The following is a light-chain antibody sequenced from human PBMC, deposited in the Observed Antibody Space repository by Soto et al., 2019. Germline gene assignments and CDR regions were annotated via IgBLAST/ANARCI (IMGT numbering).Light chain of an antibody. CDR3: SSYTSSSTPVV. CDR2: DVS. J-gene: IGLJ2*01. Sequence: QSALTQPASVSGAPGQSIPISWTGTRSDVGGYNYVSWYQQHPGKAPKLMIYDVSNRPSGVSNRFSGSKSGNTASLTISGLQAEDEADYYCSSYTSSSTPVVFGGGTKLTVL. CDR1: RSDVGGYNY. V-gene: IGLV2-14*01.